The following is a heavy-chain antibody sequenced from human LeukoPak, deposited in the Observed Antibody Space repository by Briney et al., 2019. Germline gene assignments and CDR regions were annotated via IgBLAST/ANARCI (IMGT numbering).Heavy chain of an antibody. CDR2: IKGDGSKI. CDR1: GFTFSEYW. V-gene: IGHV3-7*01. Sequence: GGSLRLSRGASGFTFSEYWMSWVRQAPGRGPEWVANIKGDGSKIYYVDSVKGRFTISRDNDKNSLYLQMNNLRVEDTAVYHCARDGSCFDFWGQGALVTVSS. D-gene: IGHD2-15*01. J-gene: IGHJ4*02. CDR3: ARDGSCFDF.